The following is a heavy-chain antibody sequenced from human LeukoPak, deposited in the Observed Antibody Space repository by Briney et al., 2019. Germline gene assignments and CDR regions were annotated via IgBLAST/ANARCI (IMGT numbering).Heavy chain of an antibody. CDR1: GGSISSHY. V-gene: IGHV4-59*08. J-gene: IGHJ4*02. Sequence: SETLSLTCTVSGGSISSHYWSWIRQPPGKGLEWIGYIYYSGSTNYNPSLKSRVTISVGTSKNQFSLKLSSVTAADAAVYYCASSDYYDSSGSFDYWGQGTLVTVSS. D-gene: IGHD3-22*01. CDR2: IYYSGST. CDR3: ASSDYYDSSGSFDY.